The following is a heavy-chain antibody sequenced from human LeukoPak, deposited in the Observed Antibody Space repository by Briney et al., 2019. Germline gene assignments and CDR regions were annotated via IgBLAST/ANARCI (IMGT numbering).Heavy chain of an antibody. V-gene: IGHV1-2*02. CDR3: ARSLYDRGYYSYYYMDV. CDR1: GYTFTGYY. Sequence: ASVKVSCKASGYTFTGYYMHWVRQAPGQGLEWMGWINPKSGGTNYAEKFQGRVTMTRDTSISTAYMEVIRLRSDDTAVYYCARSLYDRGYYSYYYMDVWGKGTTVTISS. D-gene: IGHD3-22*01. CDR2: INPKSGGT. J-gene: IGHJ6*03.